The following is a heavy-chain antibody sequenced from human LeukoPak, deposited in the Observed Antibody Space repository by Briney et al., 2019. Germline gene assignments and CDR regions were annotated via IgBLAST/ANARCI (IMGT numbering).Heavy chain of an antibody. CDR3: ARDPGSGRGFDY. Sequence: GASVKASCKASGYTFTTYGISWVRQAPGQGLEWMGWISPYNGNTNYAQKLQGRVTMTTDTSTSTAYMEMRSLTSDDTAVYYCARDPGSGRGFDYWDQGTLVTVSS. V-gene: IGHV1-18*01. D-gene: IGHD3-10*01. CDR2: ISPYNGNT. CDR1: GYTFTTYG. J-gene: IGHJ4*02.